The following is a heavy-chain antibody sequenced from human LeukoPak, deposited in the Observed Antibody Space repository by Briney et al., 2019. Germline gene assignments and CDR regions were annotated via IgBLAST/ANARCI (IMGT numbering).Heavy chain of an antibody. J-gene: IGHJ5*02. Sequence: ASVKVSCKASGYTFTVYYMHWVRQAPGQGLEWMGWINPNSGGANYAQKLQGWVTMTRDTSISTAYMELSRLRSDDTAVYYCARGGSSWQYNWFDPWGQGTLVTVSS. D-gene: IGHD6-13*01. CDR3: ARGGSSWQYNWFDP. V-gene: IGHV1-2*04. CDR1: GYTFTVYY. CDR2: INPNSGGA.